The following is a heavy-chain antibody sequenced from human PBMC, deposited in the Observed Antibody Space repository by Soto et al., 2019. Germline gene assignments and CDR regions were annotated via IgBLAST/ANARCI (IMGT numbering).Heavy chain of an antibody. CDR3: ARGEVVGPPAIGAPMDV. CDR1: GFTFSSYG. D-gene: IGHD2-2*01. V-gene: IGHV3-30*03. Sequence: GGSLRLSCAASGFTFSSYGMHWVRQAPGKGLEWVAVISYDGSNKYYADSVKGRFTISRDNSKNTLYLQMNSLRAEDTAVYYCARGEVVGPPAIGAPMDVWGQGTTVTVSS. CDR2: ISYDGSNK. J-gene: IGHJ6*02.